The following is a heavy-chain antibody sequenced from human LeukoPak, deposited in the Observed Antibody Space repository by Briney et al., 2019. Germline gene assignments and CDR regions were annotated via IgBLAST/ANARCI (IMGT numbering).Heavy chain of an antibody. D-gene: IGHD2-2*01. CDR2: MNPNSGNT. J-gene: IGHJ6*03. CDR1: GYTFTSYD. V-gene: IGHV1-8*03. CDR3: ARGDIVVVPAAGANNYYYYYMDV. Sequence: ASVKVSCKASGYTFTSYDINWVRQATGQGLEWMGWMNPNSGNTGYAQKFQGRVTITRNTSISTAYMELSSLRSEDTAVYYCARGDIVVVPAAGANNYYYYYMDVWGKGTTVTVSS.